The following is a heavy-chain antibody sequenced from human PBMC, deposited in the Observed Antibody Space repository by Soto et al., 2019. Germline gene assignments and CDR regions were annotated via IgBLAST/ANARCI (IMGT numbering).Heavy chain of an antibody. D-gene: IGHD6-13*01. CDR2: VYYAGNT. CDR1: GGSISPYY. V-gene: IGHV4-59*01. J-gene: IGHJ6*03. CDR3: ARKGAAASYAHYYMDV. Sequence: QVLLQESGPGLVKPSETLSLTCTGSGGSISPYYWSWIRQSPGKGLEWIGYVYYAGNTNYNPSLESRVTISVDASRNQFSLKLTSLTAADTAVYYCARKGAAASYAHYYMDVWGSGTTVTVSS.